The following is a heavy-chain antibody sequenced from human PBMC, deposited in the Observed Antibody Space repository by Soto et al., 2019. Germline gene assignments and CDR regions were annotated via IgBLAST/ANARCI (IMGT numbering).Heavy chain of an antibody. Sequence: QVQLVESGGGVVQPGRSLRLSCAASGFTFSSYGMHWVRQAPGKGLEWVAVIWYDGSNKYYADSVKGRFTISRDNSKNTLYLQMNSLRAEDTAVYYCARGYCSGGSCYSPIDYWGQGTLVTVCS. CDR2: IWYDGSNK. J-gene: IGHJ4*02. V-gene: IGHV3-33*01. CDR1: GFTFSSYG. CDR3: ARGYCSGGSCYSPIDY. D-gene: IGHD2-15*01.